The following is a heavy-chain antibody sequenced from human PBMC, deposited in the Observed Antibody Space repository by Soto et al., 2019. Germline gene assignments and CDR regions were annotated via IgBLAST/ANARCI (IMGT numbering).Heavy chain of an antibody. CDR2: IYYSGST. V-gene: IGHV4-59*12. D-gene: IGHD6-13*01. Sequence: SETLSLTWTVSGGSISSYYLSRIRQPPGKGLEWIGYIYYSGSTYYNPTLKNRVTISVDTSKNRFSLKLSSVTAADTAVYYCARGVSSSWYPIRFDYWGQGTLVSV. J-gene: IGHJ4*02. CDR1: GGSISSYY. CDR3: ARGVSSSWYPIRFDY.